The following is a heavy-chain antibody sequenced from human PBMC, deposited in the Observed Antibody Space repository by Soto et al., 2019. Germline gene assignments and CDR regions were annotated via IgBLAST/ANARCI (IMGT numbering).Heavy chain of an antibody. CDR2: INHSGST. CDR3: ATPKSIAARRTFDY. V-gene: IGHV4-34*01. CDR1: GGSFSGYY. D-gene: IGHD6-6*01. Sequence: QVQLQQWGAGLLKPSETLSLTCAVYGGSFSGYYWSWIRQPPGKGLEWIGEINHSGSTNYNPSLKSRVTITVDTSKNQFSLKLSSVTAADTAVYYCATPKSIAARRTFDYWGQGTLVTVSS. J-gene: IGHJ4*02.